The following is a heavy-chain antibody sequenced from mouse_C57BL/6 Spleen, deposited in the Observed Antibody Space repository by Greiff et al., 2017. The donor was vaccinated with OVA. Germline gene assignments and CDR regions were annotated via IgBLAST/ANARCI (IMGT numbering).Heavy chain of an antibody. CDR1: GYTFTSYW. D-gene: IGHD2-14*01. CDR3: ARVLRGYWYFDV. Sequence: VQLQQPGAELVMPGASVKLSCKASGYTFTSYWMHWVKQRPGQGLEWIGEIDPSDSYTNYNQKFKGKSTLTVDKSSSTAYMQLSSLTSEDSAVYYCARVLRGYWYFDVWGTGTTVTVSS. V-gene: IGHV1-69*01. J-gene: IGHJ1*03. CDR2: IDPSDSYT.